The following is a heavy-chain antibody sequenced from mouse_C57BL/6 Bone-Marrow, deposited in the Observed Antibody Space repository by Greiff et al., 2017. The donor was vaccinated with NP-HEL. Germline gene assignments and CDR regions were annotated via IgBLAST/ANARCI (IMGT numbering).Heavy chain of an antibody. J-gene: IGHJ1*03. CDR1: GFSLTSYG. V-gene: IGHV2-2*01. D-gene: IGHD1-1*01. CDR2: IWSGGST. CDR3: ASTVVAEWYFDV. Sequence: QVQLKESGPGLVQPSQSLSITCTVSGFSLTSYGVHWVRQSPGKGLEWLGVIWSGGSTDYTAAFISRLSISKDNSKSQVFFKMNSLQADDTAIYYCASTVVAEWYFDVWGTGTTVTVSS.